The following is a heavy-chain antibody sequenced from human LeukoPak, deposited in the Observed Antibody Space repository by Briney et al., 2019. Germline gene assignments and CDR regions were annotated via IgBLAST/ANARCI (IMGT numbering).Heavy chain of an antibody. D-gene: IGHD3-16*02. J-gene: IGHJ4*02. CDR3: GYTNNFYH. CDR2: IKHDGSEE. V-gene: IGHV3-7*01. Sequence: GGSLRLPCVPSELSISGQWINGVRQAPGRGLEWVANIKHDGSEEHYVDSVKGRFTISRDDGRNSVSLQMNSVRAEDTAVYYCGYTNNFYHWGQGTLVAVSS. CDR1: ELSISGQW.